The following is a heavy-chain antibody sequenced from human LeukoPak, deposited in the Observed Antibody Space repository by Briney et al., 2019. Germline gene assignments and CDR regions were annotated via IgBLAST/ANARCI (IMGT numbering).Heavy chain of an antibody. D-gene: IGHD2-8*01. CDR3: ARVNRAIPRRQYCTNGVCYSGWFDP. V-gene: IGHV4-39*07. CDR2: IYYSGTT. J-gene: IGHJ5*02. CDR1: GGSISSGTFY. Sequence: SETLSLTCTVSGGSISSGTFYWGWIRQPPGKDLEWIGSIYYSGTTYYNPSLKSRVTISVDTSKNQFSLKLSSVTAADTAVYYCARVNRAIPRRQYCTNGVCYSGWFDPWGQGTLVTVSS.